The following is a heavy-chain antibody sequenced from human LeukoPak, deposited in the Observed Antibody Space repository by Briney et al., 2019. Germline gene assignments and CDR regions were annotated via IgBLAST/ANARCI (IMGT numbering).Heavy chain of an antibody. CDR3: ARHDTSWSWFDP. CDR2: MYDGGIT. J-gene: IGHJ5*02. Sequence: KPSETLSLTCTVSGVSISRYYWSWIRQPPRKGLEWIGFMYDGGITNYNPSLKSRVTISVDTSKNQFSLRLTSVTAADTAVYYCARHDTSWSWFDPWGQGTLVTVSS. V-gene: IGHV4-59*01. D-gene: IGHD2-2*01. CDR1: GVSISRYY.